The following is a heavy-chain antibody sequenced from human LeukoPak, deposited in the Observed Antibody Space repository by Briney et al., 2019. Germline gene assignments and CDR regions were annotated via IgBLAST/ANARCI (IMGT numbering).Heavy chain of an antibody. CDR1: GFTFRRYG. D-gene: IGHD3-22*01. CDR2: IGGSSSTI. J-gene: IGHJ3*02. CDR3: ARDHHRRLYDSQARDTFDI. V-gene: IGHV3-48*01. Sequence: GGSLRLSCAASGFTFRRYGMSWVRQAPGKGLEWVSYIGGSSSTIYYADSVKGRFTISRDNAKNSLYLQMNSLRAEDTAVYYCARDHHRRLYDSQARDTFDIWGQGTMVTVSS.